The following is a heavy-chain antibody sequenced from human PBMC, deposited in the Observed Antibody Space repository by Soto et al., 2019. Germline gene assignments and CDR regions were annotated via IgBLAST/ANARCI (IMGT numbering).Heavy chain of an antibody. CDR1: GFTLSTYG. J-gene: IGHJ6*01. D-gene: IGHD6-19*01. CDR2: VWYDGSKK. V-gene: IGHV3-33*01. Sequence: GGSLRLSCAASGFTLSTYGMHWVRQAPGKGLEWVAVVWYDGSKKYYADSVKGRFTVSRDNSKNTLYLQMNSLRAEDTAVYYCARPLEQWQLGFGMDVWGQGSPVTV. CDR3: ARPLEQWQLGFGMDV.